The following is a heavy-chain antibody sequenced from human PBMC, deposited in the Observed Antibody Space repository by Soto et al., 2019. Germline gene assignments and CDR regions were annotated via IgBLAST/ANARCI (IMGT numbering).Heavy chain of an antibody. CDR3: ARESIAVAGTGFYYFAY. Sequence: ASVKVSCKASGYTFTSYGISWVRQAPGQGLEWMGWISAYNGNTNYAQELQGRVTMTTDTSTSTAYMELRSPRSDDTAVYYCARESIAVAGTGFYYFAYWGQGTLVTVSS. CDR2: ISAYNGNT. D-gene: IGHD6-19*01. CDR1: GYTFTSYG. J-gene: IGHJ4*02. V-gene: IGHV1-18*01.